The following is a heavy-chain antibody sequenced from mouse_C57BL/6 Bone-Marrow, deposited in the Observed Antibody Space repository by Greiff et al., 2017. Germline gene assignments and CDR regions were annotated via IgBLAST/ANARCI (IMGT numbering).Heavy chain of an antibody. Sequence: EVKLVESGGGLVKPGGSLKLSCAASGFTFSSYAMSWVRQTPEKRLEWVATISDGGSYTYYPDNVKGRFTISRDNAKNNLYLQMSHLKSEDTAMYYCARDGDSSGYYYYAMDYWGQGTSVTVSS. V-gene: IGHV5-4*01. J-gene: IGHJ4*01. D-gene: IGHD3-2*02. CDR1: GFTFSSYA. CDR3: ARDGDSSGYYYYAMDY. CDR2: ISDGGSYT.